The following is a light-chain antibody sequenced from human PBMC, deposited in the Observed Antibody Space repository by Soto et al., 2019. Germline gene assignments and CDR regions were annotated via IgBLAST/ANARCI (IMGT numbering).Light chain of an antibody. CDR2: GVS. J-gene: IGLJ1*01. Sequence: QSALTQPASVSGSPGQSITISCAGTRSDIGGSNYVSWYQQHPGKAPKLMIYGVSNRPSGVSNRFSGSKSGNTASLTISGLQAEDEADYFCYSSRSSSSTFYVFGTGTKLTVL. CDR3: YSSRSSSSTFYV. V-gene: IGLV2-14*03. CDR1: RSDIGGSNY.